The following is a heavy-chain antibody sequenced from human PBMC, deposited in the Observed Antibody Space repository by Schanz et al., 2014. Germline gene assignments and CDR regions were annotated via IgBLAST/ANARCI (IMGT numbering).Heavy chain of an antibody. Sequence: EVQLVESGGGLVRPGGSLRLSCTTSGLIFSTYTLNWVRQAPGKGLEWISYISFSGNTIYYADSVKGRFTISRDNAKNAVFLQMKRLRAEDTDVYDYATEGPRGTRHPINYYYAMDNGGQGTKVTV. CDR3: ATEGPRGTRHPINYYYAMDN. CDR2: ISFSGNTI. V-gene: IGHV3-48*01. J-gene: IGHJ6*02. CDR1: GLIFSTYT. D-gene: IGHD6-6*01.